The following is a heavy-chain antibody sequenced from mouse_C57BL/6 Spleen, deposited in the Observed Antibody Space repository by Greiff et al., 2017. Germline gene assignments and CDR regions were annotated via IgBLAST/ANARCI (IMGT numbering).Heavy chain of an antibody. V-gene: IGHV5-16*01. J-gene: IGHJ1*03. Sequence: EVKLVESEGGLVQPGSSMKLSCTASGFTFSDYYMAWVRQVPEKGLEWVANINYDGSSTYYLDSLKSRFIISRDNAKNILYLQMSSLKSEDTATYYCARDHYYGSSPPYWYFDVWGTGTTVTVSS. CDR1: GFTFSDYY. CDR3: ARDHYYGSSPPYWYFDV. CDR2: INYDGSST. D-gene: IGHD1-1*01.